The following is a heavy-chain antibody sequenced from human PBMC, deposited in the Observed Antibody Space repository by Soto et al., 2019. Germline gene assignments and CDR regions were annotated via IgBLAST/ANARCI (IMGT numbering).Heavy chain of an antibody. J-gene: IGHJ4*01. D-gene: IGHD2-8*02. Sequence: HEHLVQSGAEVRRPGASLKVSCRASGYTFTDYYIHWVRQAPGQGLEWMGWINPDTGGTNYAQNFKGKVTRTSDTSINTDSLDLTSLTSDDTAVYYSARGDSGTGGWTFPYFHYWGQGTQVIVSS. CDR1: GYTFTDYY. CDR2: INPDTGGT. V-gene: IGHV1-2*02. CDR3: ARGDSGTGGWTFPYFHY.